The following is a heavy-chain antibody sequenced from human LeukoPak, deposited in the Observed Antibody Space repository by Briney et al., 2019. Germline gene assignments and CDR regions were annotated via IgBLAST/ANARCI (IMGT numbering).Heavy chain of an antibody. CDR1: GGSFSGYY. J-gene: IGHJ4*02. CDR3: ARGRRYYDFWSGYNPAYYFDY. Sequence: PSETLSLTCAVYGGSFSGYYWSWIRQPPGKGLEWIGEINHSGSTNYNPSLKSRVTISVDTSKNQFSLRLSSVTAAGTAVYYCARGRRYYDFWSGYNPAYYFDYWGQGTLVTVSS. V-gene: IGHV4-34*01. D-gene: IGHD3-3*01. CDR2: INHSGST.